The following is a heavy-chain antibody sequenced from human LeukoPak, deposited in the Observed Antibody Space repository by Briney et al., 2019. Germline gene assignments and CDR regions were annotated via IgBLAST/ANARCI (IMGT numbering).Heavy chain of an antibody. CDR3: TKDHGSYGSGCLLFDY. Sequence: PGGSLRLSCAASGFTFSSYAMNWVRQAPGKGLEWVASVSGSGVSTYYADSVKGRFTISRDNSRNTLYLQMNSLRAEDTAAYYCTKDHGSYGSGCLLFDYWGQGTLVTVAS. CDR1: GFTFSSYA. CDR2: VSGSGVST. J-gene: IGHJ4*02. V-gene: IGHV3-23*01. D-gene: IGHD3-10*01.